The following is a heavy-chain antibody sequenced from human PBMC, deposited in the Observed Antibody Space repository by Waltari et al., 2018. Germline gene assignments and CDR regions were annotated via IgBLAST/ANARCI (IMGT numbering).Heavy chain of an antibody. CDR1: GFTFSSYA. CDR2: MSGSGGST. J-gene: IGHJ4*02. Sequence: EVQLLESGGGLVQPGGSLRLSCAASGFTFSSYAMSWVRQAPGKGLKWVSAMSGSGGSTYYADSVKGRFTISRDNSKNTLYLQMDSLRAEDTAVYYCAKQFGSGTYYLDYWGQGTLVTVSS. CDR3: AKQFGSGTYYLDY. V-gene: IGHV3-23*01. D-gene: IGHD3-10*01.